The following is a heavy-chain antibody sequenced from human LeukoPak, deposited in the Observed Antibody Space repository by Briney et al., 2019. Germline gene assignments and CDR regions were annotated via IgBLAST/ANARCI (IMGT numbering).Heavy chain of an antibody. CDR1: GFSFSNFG. J-gene: IGHJ4*02. CDR3: AKDDRGGWSGHFAS. V-gene: IGHV3-33*06. D-gene: IGHD6-19*01. Sequence: GRSLRLSCAAAGFSFSNFGMHWFRQAPGKGLEWVAVIWHDGSAEFYVDSVKGRFKISRDDSKNTLYLQMNSLKVEDTALYYCAKDDRGGWSGHFASWGQGTLVTVSS. CDR2: IWHDGSAE.